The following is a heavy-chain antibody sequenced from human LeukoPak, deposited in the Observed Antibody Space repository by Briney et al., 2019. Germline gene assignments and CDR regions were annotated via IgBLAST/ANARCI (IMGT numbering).Heavy chain of an antibody. V-gene: IGHV3-7*01. D-gene: IGHD2-8*01. J-gene: IGHJ4*02. CDR1: GFTFSDYW. CDR2: IKQDGSDK. Sequence: GGSLRLSCAASGFTFSDYWMSWVRQAPGKGLEWVANIKQDGSDKYYVDSVKGRFIISRDNAKNSLYLQMNSLRAEDTAVYYCARDHGLDYWGQGTLVTVSS. CDR3: ARDHGLDY.